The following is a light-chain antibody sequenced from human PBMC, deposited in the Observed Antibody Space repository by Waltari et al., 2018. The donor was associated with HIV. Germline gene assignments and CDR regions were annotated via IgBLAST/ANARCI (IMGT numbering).Light chain of an antibody. V-gene: IGKV1-39*01. CDR1: HNITTY. Sequence: DTQMIQSPSSLSASVGDKVTITCRASHNITTYLNWFLQKSGKPPNLLIYTASTLQSGVPSRFSGSGSGTHFTLTINCLQPDDFATYFCQQSYTSPLTFGGGTKIEI. J-gene: IGKJ4*01. CDR2: TAS. CDR3: QQSYTSPLT.